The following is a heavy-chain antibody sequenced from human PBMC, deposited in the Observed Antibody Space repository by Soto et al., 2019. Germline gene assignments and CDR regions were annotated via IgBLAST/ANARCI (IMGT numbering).Heavy chain of an antibody. CDR3: AIVRPTVTTGYYYYGMDV. Sequence: ASVKVSCKASGGTFSSYAISWVRQAPGQGLEWMGGIIPILGIANYAQKFQGRVTITADKSTSTAYMELSSLRSEDTAVYYCAIVRPTVTTGYYYYGMDVWGQGTTVTVSS. CDR2: IIPILGIA. J-gene: IGHJ6*02. V-gene: IGHV1-69*10. CDR1: GGTFSSYA. D-gene: IGHD4-4*01.